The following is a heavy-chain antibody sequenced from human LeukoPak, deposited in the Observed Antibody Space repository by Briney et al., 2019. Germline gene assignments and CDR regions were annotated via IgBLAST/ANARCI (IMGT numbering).Heavy chain of an antibody. V-gene: IGHV3-21*01. J-gene: IGHJ4*02. CDR3: ARDREGRIDY. CDR2: ISSSSSYI. CDR1: GFTFSSYS. Sequence: GGSLRLSXAASGFTFSSYSMNWVRQAPGKGLEWVSSISSSSSYIYYADSVKGRFTISRDNAKNSLYLQMNSLRAEDTAVYYCARDREGRIDYWGQGTLVTVSS. D-gene: IGHD1-26*01.